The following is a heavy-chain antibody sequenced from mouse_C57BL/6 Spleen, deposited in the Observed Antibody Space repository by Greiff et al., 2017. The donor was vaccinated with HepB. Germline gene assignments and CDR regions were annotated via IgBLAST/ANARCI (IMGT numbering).Heavy chain of an antibody. Sequence: QVQLQQSGAELVRPGTSVKVSCKASGYAFTNYLIEWVKQRPGQGLEWIGVINPGSGGTNYNEKFKGKATLTADKSSSTAYMQLSSLTSEDSAVYFCAREEYYGRSDYWGQGTTLTVSS. J-gene: IGHJ2*01. CDR1: GYAFTNYL. CDR3: AREEYYGRSDY. CDR2: INPGSGGT. D-gene: IGHD1-1*01. V-gene: IGHV1-54*01.